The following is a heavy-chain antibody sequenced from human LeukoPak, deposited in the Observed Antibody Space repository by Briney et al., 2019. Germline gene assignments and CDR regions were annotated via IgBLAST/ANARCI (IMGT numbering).Heavy chain of an antibody. D-gene: IGHD2-15*01. V-gene: IGHV4-61*08. Sequence: PSETLSLTCAVSGGSISSGGYSWSWIRQPPGKGLEGTGYIYYSGSTNYNPPLKSRVPISVDTSKNQFSLKLSSVTAADTAVYSCARGGSGGSLLLKYNWFDPWGQGTLVTVSS. CDR3: ARGGSGGSLLLKYNWFDP. CDR1: GGSISSGGYS. J-gene: IGHJ5*02. CDR2: IYYSGST.